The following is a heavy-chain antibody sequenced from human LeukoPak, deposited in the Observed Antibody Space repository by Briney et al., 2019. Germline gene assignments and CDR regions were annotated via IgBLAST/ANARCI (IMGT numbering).Heavy chain of an antibody. J-gene: IGHJ4*02. CDR2: IWYDGSNK. CDR1: GFTFSSYG. Sequence: GGSLRLSCAASGFTFSSYGMHWVRQAPGKGLEWVAVIWYDGSNKYCADSVKGRFTISRDNSKNTLYLQMNSLRAEDTAVYYCAKAIGYSSGWYVDYWGQGTLVTVSS. V-gene: IGHV3-33*06. D-gene: IGHD6-19*01. CDR3: AKAIGYSSGWYVDY.